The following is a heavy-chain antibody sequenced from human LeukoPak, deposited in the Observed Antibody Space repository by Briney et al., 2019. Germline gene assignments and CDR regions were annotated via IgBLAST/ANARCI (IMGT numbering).Heavy chain of an antibody. Sequence: SETLSLTCAVYGGSFSGYYWSWIRQPPGKGLEWIGSIYHTGSTYYNPSLKSRVTISVDTSKNQFSLTLSSVTAADTAVYYCARVGLFVVVTAIRGQYYFDYWGQGTLVTVSS. D-gene: IGHD2-21*02. CDR3: ARVGLFVVVTAIRGQYYFDY. V-gene: IGHV4-34*01. CDR1: GGSFSGYY. CDR2: IYHTGST. J-gene: IGHJ4*02.